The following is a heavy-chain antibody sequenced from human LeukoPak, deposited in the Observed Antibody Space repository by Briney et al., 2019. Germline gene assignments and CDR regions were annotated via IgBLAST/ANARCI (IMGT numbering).Heavy chain of an antibody. CDR3: ARLLDY. Sequence: SETLSLTCTVSGGSISSYYWSWIRQPPGKGLEWIGEIYHSGSTNYNPSLKSRVTISVDKSKNQSSLKLSSVTAADTAVYYCARLLDYWGQGTLVTVSS. CDR1: GGSISSYY. CDR2: IYHSGST. V-gene: IGHV4-59*12. J-gene: IGHJ4*02.